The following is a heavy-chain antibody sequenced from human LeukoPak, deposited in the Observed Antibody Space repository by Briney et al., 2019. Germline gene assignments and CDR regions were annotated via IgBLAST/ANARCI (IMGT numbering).Heavy chain of an antibody. V-gene: IGHV3-23*01. CDR1: GFTFSTYW. CDR2: ISGSGGST. J-gene: IGHJ4*02. CDR3: AKDSGGYSSSSFGS. Sequence: PGGSLRLSCAASGFTFSTYWMSWVRQAPGKGLEWVAAISGSGGSTYYADSVKGQFTISRDNSKNTLYLQMNSLRAEDTAVYYCAKDSGGYSSSSFGSWGQGTLVTVSS. D-gene: IGHD6-13*01.